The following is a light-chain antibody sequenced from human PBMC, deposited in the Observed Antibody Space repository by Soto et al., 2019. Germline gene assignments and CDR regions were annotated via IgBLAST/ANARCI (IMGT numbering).Light chain of an antibody. J-gene: IGLJ1*01. CDR3: YSYAGSYTFYV. CDR1: SSDFGGYNY. CDR2: DVS. Sequence: QSVRTQSRSVFGSPGQSVTISCTGTSSDFGGYNYVSWYQQYPGKAPKLMIYDVSKRPSGVPVRFSGSKSGNTASLTISGLQAEDEADYYCYSYAGSYTFYVFGTGTKVTVL. V-gene: IGLV2-11*01.